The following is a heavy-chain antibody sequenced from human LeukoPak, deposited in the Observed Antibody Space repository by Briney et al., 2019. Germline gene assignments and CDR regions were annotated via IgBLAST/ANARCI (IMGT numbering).Heavy chain of an antibody. CDR2: INHSGST. Sequence: PGGSLRLSCAASGFTFTTYWMSWVRQPPGKGLEWIGEINHSGSTNYNPSLKSRVTISVDTSKNQFSLKLRSVTAADTAVYYCARPKAGYSGTDAFDIWGQGTMVTVSS. D-gene: IGHD5-12*01. CDR1: GFTFTTYW. CDR3: ARPKAGYSGTDAFDI. V-gene: IGHV4-34*01. J-gene: IGHJ3*02.